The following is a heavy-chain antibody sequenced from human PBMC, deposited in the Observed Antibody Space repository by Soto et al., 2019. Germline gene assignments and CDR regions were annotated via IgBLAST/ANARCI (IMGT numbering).Heavy chain of an antibody. Sequence: SETLSLTCSVSGVAMTYGGYSWSCIRQSPEKGLEWLGYIGHLETTYYNPSFKSRLSLSIDRTRNQFSLKLSSVTASDTAVYYCASGSTVAPGDFWGQGTLVTVSS. V-gene: IGHV4-30-2*06. D-gene: IGHD4-17*01. J-gene: IGHJ4*02. CDR2: IGHLETT. CDR1: GVAMTYGGYS. CDR3: ASGSTVAPGDF.